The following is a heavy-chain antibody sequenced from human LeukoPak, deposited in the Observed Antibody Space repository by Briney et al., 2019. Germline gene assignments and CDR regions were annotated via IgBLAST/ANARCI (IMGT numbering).Heavy chain of an antibody. Sequence: GGSLRLSCAASGFTFSSYWMHWVRQAPGKGLVWVSRINSDGSSTSYADSVKGRFTISRDNAKNTLYLQMNSLRAEDTAVYYCARGDYVWGSYRPFDYWGQGTLATVSS. J-gene: IGHJ4*02. D-gene: IGHD3-16*02. CDR2: INSDGSST. CDR3: ARGDYVWGSYRPFDY. V-gene: IGHV3-74*01. CDR1: GFTFSSYW.